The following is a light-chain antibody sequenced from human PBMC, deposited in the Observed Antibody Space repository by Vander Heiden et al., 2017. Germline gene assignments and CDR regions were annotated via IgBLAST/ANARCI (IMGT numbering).Light chain of an antibody. Sequence: QSALTQPPSVSGSPGRSVPISCTGTSSDVGGYNYVSWYQQHPGKAPKLMIYDVTKRPSGVPDRFSGSKSGNTASLTISGLQAEDEADYYCCSYAGSHTSLYVFGTGTKVTVL. V-gene: IGLV2-11*01. CDR2: DVT. CDR3: CSYAGSHTSLYV. CDR1: SSDVGGYNY. J-gene: IGLJ1*01.